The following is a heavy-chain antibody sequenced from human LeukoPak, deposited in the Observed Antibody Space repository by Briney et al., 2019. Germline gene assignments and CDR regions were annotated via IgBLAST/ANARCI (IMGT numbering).Heavy chain of an antibody. D-gene: IGHD5-18*01. CDR3: ARARGYSYGYSTRWFDP. Sequence: RASETLSLTCAVYGGSFSGYYWSWIRQPPGKGLEWIGEINHSGSTNYNPSLKSRVTISVDTSKNQFSLKLSSVTAADTAVYYCARARGYSYGYSTRWFDPWGQGTLVTVSS. CDR2: INHSGST. CDR1: GGSFSGYY. V-gene: IGHV4-34*01. J-gene: IGHJ5*02.